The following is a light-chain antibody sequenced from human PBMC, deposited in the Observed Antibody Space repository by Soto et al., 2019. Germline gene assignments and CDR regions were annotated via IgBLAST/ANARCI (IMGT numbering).Light chain of an antibody. CDR3: KSYESTPRRVV. J-gene: IGLJ2*01. Sequence: QSVLTQPPSVSGAPGQRVTISCTGSSSNIGAGYDVNWYQQLPGTAPKLLIYGNSNRPSGVTDRFSGSKSGTSAALAITGVQAEDDADYDCKSYESTPRRVVFGPGTKVTVL. CDR1: SSNIGAGYD. V-gene: IGLV1-40*01. CDR2: GNS.